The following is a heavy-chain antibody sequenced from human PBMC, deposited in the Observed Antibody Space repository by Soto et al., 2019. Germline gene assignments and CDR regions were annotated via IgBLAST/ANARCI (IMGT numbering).Heavy chain of an antibody. CDR3: ARASGYSYGPETMADFDY. CDR1: GGSISSDY. J-gene: IGHJ4*02. V-gene: IGHV4-59*01. D-gene: IGHD5-18*01. Sequence: SETLSLTCTVSGGSISSDYWSWIRQPPGKGLEWIGYIYYSGSTNYNPSLKSRVTISVDTSKNQFSLKLSSVTAADTAVYYCARASGYSYGPETMADFDYWGQGTLVTVSS. CDR2: IYYSGST.